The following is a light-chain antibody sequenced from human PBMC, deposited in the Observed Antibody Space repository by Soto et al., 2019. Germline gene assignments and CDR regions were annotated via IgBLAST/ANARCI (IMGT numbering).Light chain of an antibody. CDR1: DIGSKT. V-gene: IGLV3-21*02. CDR3: GTWDSSLTAV. J-gene: IGLJ7*01. Sequence: SYELTQPPSVSVAPGQTAMITCGGNDIGSKTVHWYQQRPGQAPMLVVYDDRDRPSGIPERFSGSNSGSTATLTISRVEAGDEADYYCGTWDSSLTAVFGGGTQLTVL. CDR2: DDR.